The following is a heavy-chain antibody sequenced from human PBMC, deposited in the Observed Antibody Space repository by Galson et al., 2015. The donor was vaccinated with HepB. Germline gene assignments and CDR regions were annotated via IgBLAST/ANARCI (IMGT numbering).Heavy chain of an antibody. J-gene: IGHJ4*02. CDR3: AREGSGGLELREHFDY. CDR1: GFTFSSYG. Sequence: SLRLSCAASGFTFSSYGMHWVRQAPGKGLEWVAVIWYDGSNKYYADSVKGRFTISRDNSKNTLYLQMNSLRAEDTAVYYCAREGSGGLELREHFDYWGQGTLVTVSS. V-gene: IGHV3-33*01. D-gene: IGHD1-7*01. CDR2: IWYDGSNK.